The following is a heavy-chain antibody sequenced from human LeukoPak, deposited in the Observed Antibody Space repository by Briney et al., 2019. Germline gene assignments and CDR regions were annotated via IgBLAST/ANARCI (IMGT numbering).Heavy chain of an antibody. Sequence: PSQTLSLTCAVSGGSISSGGYSWSWIRQPPGKGLEWIGYIYHSGSTYYNPSLKSRVTISVDRSKNQFSLKLSSVTAADTAVYYCARASEAYYGEAFDIWGQGTMVTVSS. D-gene: IGHD3-16*01. CDR1: GGSISSGGYS. CDR3: ARASEAYYGEAFDI. CDR2: IYHSGST. J-gene: IGHJ3*02. V-gene: IGHV4-30-2*01.